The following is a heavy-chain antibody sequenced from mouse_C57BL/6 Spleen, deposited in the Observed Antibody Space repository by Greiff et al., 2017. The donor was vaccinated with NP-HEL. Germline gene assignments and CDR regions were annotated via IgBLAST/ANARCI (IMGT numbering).Heavy chain of an antibody. CDR2: INPSNGGT. D-gene: IGHD1-1*01. J-gene: IGHJ4*01. V-gene: IGHV1-53*01. CDR3: ARGEAVVERMDAMDY. CDR1: GYTFTSYW. Sequence: VQLQQPGTELVKPGASVKLSCKASGYTFTSYWMHWVKQRPGQGLEWIGNINPSNGGTNYNEKFKSKATLTVDKSSSTAYMQLSSLTSEDSAVYYCARGEAVVERMDAMDYWGQGTSVTVSS.